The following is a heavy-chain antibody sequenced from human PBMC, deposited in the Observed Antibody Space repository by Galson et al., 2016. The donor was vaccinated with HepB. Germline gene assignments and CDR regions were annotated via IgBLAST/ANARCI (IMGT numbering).Heavy chain of an antibody. CDR2: INAGNGNT. V-gene: IGHV1-3*01. CDR3: ARSYSGYDHFDY. CDR1: GYSFTRYT. Sequence: SVKVSCKASGYSFTRYTIHWVRQAPGQRLEWMGWINAGNGNTKYSQKFQGRVTISRDTSASTAYMELSSLRSEDTTVYHCARSYSGYDHFDYWGQGTLVTVSS. J-gene: IGHJ4*02. D-gene: IGHD5-12*01.